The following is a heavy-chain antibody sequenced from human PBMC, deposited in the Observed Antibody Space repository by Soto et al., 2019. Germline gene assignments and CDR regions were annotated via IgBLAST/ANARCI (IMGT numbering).Heavy chain of an antibody. J-gene: IGHJ4*02. Sequence: QVQLVQSGAEVKKPGASVKVACKASGYTFTSYDINWVRQATGQGLEWMGWMNPNSGNTGYAQKFQGRVTMTRNTSISTAYMELSSLRSEDTAGYYCARELYGSWSYTFDYWGQGTLVTVSS. V-gene: IGHV1-8*01. CDR1: GYTFTSYD. D-gene: IGHD3-10*01. CDR3: ARELYGSWSYTFDY. CDR2: MNPNSGNT.